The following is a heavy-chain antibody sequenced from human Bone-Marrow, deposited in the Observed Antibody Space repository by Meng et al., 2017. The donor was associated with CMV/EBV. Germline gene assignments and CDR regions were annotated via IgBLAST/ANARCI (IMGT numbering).Heavy chain of an antibody. CDR3: ARDRDSSSWDEIYYYYGMDV. CDR1: GFTFDDYG. V-gene: IGHV3-20*04. J-gene: IGHJ6*02. D-gene: IGHD6-13*01. Sequence: GESLKISCAASGFTFDDYGMSWVLQAPGKGLEWVSGINWNGGSTGYADSVKGRFTISRDNAKNSLYLQMNSLRAEDTALYYCARDRDSSSWDEIYYYYGMDVWGQGTTVTVSS. CDR2: INWNGGST.